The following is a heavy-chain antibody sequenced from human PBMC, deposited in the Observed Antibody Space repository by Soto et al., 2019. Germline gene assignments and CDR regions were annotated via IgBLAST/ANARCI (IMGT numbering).Heavy chain of an antibody. CDR2: TPRTGAT. CDR3: RAWLLAESFDV. V-gene: IGHV3-21*04. CDR1: GFTFTRYS. Sequence: EVQLVESGGGLVKPGGSLRLSCAASGFTFTRYSMNWVRKAPGKGLEWVSFTPRTGATLYADSVKGRLIVSRDDANNAVYLRLNSLTVDDTAVYYCRAWLLAESFDVWGPGTVVTVSA. J-gene: IGHJ3*01. D-gene: IGHD2-21*02.